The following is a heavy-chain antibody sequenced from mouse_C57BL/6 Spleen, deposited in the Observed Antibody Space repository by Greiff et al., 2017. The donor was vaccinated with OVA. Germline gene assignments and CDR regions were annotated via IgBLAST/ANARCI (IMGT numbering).Heavy chain of an antibody. J-gene: IGHJ2*01. CDR3: ATANWSDFDY. D-gene: IGHD3-3*01. Sequence: QVHVKQPGAELVKPGASVKLSCKASGYTFTSYWMHWVKQRPGQGLEWIGMIHPNSGSTNYNEKFKSKATLTVDKSSSTAYMQLSSLTSEDSAVYYCATANWSDFDYWGQGTTLTVSS. CDR1: GYTFTSYW. CDR2: IHPNSGST. V-gene: IGHV1-64*01.